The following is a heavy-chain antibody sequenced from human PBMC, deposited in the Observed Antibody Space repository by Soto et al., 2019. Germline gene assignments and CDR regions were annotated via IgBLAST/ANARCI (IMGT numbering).Heavy chain of an antibody. CDR2: IYYSGST. CDR3: ARDVGLYYDNSPAGHFDV. D-gene: IGHD3-22*01. V-gene: IGHV4-30-4*01. Sequence: SETLSLSCTVSGGSTSSGDNYWGWIRQPPGKGLEWIGYIYYSGSTYYNPSLKSRVTISVDTSKNQFSLRVRSVTAADTAVYYCARDVGLYYDNSPAGHFDVWGRGTLVTVSS. CDR1: GGSTSSGDNY. J-gene: IGHJ4*02.